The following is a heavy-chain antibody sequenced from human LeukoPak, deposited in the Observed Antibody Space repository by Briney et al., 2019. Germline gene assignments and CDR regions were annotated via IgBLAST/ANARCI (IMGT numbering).Heavy chain of an antibody. CDR1: GGPISNYY. D-gene: IGHD6-19*01. CDR2: IYSSGTT. V-gene: IGHV4-4*07. CDR3: ARASGSSGWYAFDF. J-gene: IGHJ4*02. Sequence: SETLSLTCTVSGGPISNYYWSWIRQPAGKGLEWIRRIYSSGTTNYNPSLKSRVTMSVDTSKNQFSLKLKSVTAADRAVYNCARASGSSGWYAFDFGGQGTLVTVSS.